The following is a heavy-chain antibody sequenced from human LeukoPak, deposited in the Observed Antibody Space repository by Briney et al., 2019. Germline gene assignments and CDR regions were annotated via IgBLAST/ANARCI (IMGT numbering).Heavy chain of an antibody. V-gene: IGHV3-15*01. CDR3: TTAPRGYCRGGSCSYAFDI. CDR1: TFTFSNAW. CDR2: IKSKSKGGTT. Sequence: GGSLRLSCAASTFTFSNAWMSWVRQAPGKGLEWVGRIKSKSKGGTTYYAAPVQGRFPISRNHSKNTLYLKMNRLKTEHTAVYYCTTAPRGYCRGGSCSYAFDIWGQGTMVTVSS. J-gene: IGHJ3*02. D-gene: IGHD2-15*01.